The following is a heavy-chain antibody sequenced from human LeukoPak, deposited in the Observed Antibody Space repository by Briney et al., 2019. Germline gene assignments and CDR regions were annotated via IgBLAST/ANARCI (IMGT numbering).Heavy chain of an antibody. CDR1: GYTFTAYY. J-gene: IGHJ5*02. CDR2: ITPNSGGT. CDR3: ARGFRLSAIDWFDP. D-gene: IGHD2-2*02. V-gene: IGHV1-2*02. Sequence: ASVKVSCKASGYTFTAYYVHWVRQAPGQGLEWMGWITPNSGGTKYAQKFQGRVTMTRDTSISTAYMELSGLRSDDTAVYYCARGFRLSAIDWFDPWGQGTLVTVSS.